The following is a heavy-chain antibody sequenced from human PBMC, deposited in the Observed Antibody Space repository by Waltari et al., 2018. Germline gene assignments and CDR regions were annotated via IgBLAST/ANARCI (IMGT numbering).Heavy chain of an antibody. CDR1: CGSQSRYY. CDR2: IYYSGST. D-gene: IGHD3-3*01. J-gene: IGHJ6*03. Sequence: QVQLQESGTGLVQPSETLSLTCTVSCGSQSRYYLNWNRQPPGKGLEWIGDIYYSGSTNYNPSLKSRVTISVDTSKNQFSLKLSSVTAADTAVYYCARVRGITSYMDVWGKGTTVTISS. CDR3: ARVRGITSYMDV. V-gene: IGHV4-59*01.